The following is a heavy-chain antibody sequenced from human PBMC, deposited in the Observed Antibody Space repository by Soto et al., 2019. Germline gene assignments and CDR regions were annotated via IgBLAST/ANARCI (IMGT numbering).Heavy chain of an antibody. CDR2: ISYDGSNK. Sequence: GGSLRLSCAASGFTFSSYGMHWVRQAPGKGLEWAAVISYDGSNKYYADSVKGRFTISRDNSKNTLYLQMNSLRAEDTAVYYCAKDRYYDQKTYYFDYWGQGTLVTVSS. CDR3: AKDRYYDQKTYYFDY. CDR1: GFTFSSYG. V-gene: IGHV3-30*18. D-gene: IGHD3-22*01. J-gene: IGHJ4*02.